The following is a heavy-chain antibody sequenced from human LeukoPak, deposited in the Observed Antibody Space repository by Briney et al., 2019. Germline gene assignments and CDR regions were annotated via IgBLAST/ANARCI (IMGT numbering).Heavy chain of an antibody. CDR1: GFTFDDYG. D-gene: IGHD3-3*01. CDR3: ARETTYYDFWSRPDNWFDP. V-gene: IGHV3-20*04. CDR2: INWNGGST. J-gene: IGHJ5*02. Sequence: GGSLRLSCAASGFTFDDYGMSWVRQAPGKGLEWVSGINWNGGSTGYADSVKGRFTISRDNAKNSLYLQMNSLRAEDTALYYCARETTYYDFWSRPDNWFDPWGQGTLVTVSS.